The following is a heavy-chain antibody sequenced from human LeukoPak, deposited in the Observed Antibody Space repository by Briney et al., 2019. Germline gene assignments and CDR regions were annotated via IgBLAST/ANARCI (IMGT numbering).Heavy chain of an antibody. J-gene: IGHJ6*02. Sequence: SETLCLTCAVSGGSISSGGYSWSWIRQPPGKGLEWIGYIYHSGSTYYNPSLKGRFTISVDRSKNQFSLKLSSVTAADTAVYYCARGIIVATITSYYYYGMDVWGQGTTVTVSS. CDR3: ARGIIVATITSYYYYGMDV. D-gene: IGHD5-12*01. CDR1: GGSISSGGYS. CDR2: IYHSGST. V-gene: IGHV4-30-2*01.